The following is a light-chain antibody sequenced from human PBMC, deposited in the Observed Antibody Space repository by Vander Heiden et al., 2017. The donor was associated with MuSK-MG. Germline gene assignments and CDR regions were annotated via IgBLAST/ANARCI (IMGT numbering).Light chain of an antibody. Sequence: IVMTQSPRFLPVTPGQPASMSCRSSPSLLHSNGYYYLDWYLQKPGQAPQLLIYLGSNRASGVPDRFSGSRSGTDFALEISRVEAEDVGVYYCRQALQTPWTFGQGTKVEIK. J-gene: IGKJ1*01. V-gene: IGKV2-28*01. CDR3: RQALQTPWT. CDR2: LGS. CDR1: PSLLHSNGYYY.